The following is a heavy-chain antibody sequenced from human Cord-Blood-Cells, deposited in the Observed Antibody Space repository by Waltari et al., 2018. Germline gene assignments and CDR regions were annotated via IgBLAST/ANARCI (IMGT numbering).Heavy chain of an antibody. J-gene: IGHJ3*02. CDR2: IIPIFGTA. Sequence: QVQLVQSGAEVKKPGSSVKVSCKASGGTFSSYAISWVRQAPGQGLEWMGGIIPIFGTANYAQKFQGRVTITADESTSTAYMELSSLRSEDTAVYYCARDKWAGAHTPVTYDAFDIWGQGTMVTVSS. CDR1: GGTFSSYA. CDR3: ARDKWAGAHTPVTYDAFDI. V-gene: IGHV1-69*01. D-gene: IGHD1-26*01.